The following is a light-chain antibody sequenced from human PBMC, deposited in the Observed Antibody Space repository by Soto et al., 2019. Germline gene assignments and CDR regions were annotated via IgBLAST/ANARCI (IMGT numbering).Light chain of an antibody. V-gene: IGKV1-5*01. CDR2: DAS. Sequence: DIHMTQSPSTLSASVGDRVTITCRASQNIFTYVAWYQQKPGKAPKLLIFDASTLPSGVPPRFSGSGSGTEFTLTISSLQPDDFATYYCQHYTLYSASFGPGTKV. CDR1: QNIFTY. CDR3: QHYTLYSAS. J-gene: IGKJ1*01.